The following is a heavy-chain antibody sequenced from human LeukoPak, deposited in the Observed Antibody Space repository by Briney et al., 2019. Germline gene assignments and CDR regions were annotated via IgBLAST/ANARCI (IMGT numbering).Heavy chain of an antibody. CDR1: GFTFSSYTFSTYA. CDR3: AKGVEDSGIYYYYYMDV. D-gene: IGHD2-15*01. V-gene: IGHV3-23*01. CDR2: VSGSGVCT. Sequence: GGSLRLSCAASGFTFSSYTFSTYAMSWVRQAPGKGLEWVSAVSGSGVCTNYADSVKGRFTISSDNSKNTLYLQMNGLGAEDTAVYYCAKGVEDSGIYYYYYMDVWGKGTTVTVSS. J-gene: IGHJ6*03.